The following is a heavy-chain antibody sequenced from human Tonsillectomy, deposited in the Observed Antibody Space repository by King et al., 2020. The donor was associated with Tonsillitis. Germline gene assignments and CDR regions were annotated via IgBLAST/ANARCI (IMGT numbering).Heavy chain of an antibody. Sequence: VQLVESGGGVVQPGRSLRLSCAASGFTFSSYGMHWVRQAPGKGLEWVAIISYDGSNTYYADSVKGRFTISRDNSQNTLYLQMNSLRAEDTAVYYCAKDQSGYSSSWSFDYWGQGTLVTVSS. CDR2: ISYDGSNT. CDR3: AKDQSGYSSSWSFDY. V-gene: IGHV3-30*18. CDR1: GFTFSSYG. D-gene: IGHD6-13*01. J-gene: IGHJ4*02.